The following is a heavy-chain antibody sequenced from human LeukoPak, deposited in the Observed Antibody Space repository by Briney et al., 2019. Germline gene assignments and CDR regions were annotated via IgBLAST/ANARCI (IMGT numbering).Heavy chain of an antibody. Sequence: GGPLTLSCAASGFTFSDYYMSWIRQAPGKGLEWVSYISSCDSNIYYADSVKGRFTISRDNAKNSLYLQMNSLRDEDTAVYYCARTYDSSGYYYVFDYWGQGTLVTVSS. CDR1: GFTFSDYY. CDR2: ISSCDSNI. CDR3: ARTYDSSGYYYVFDY. V-gene: IGHV3-11*01. D-gene: IGHD3-22*01. J-gene: IGHJ4*02.